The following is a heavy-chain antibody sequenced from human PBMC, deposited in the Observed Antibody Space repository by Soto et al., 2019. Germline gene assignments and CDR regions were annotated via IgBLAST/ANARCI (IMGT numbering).Heavy chain of an antibody. Sequence: PGEPLKISCKSSGYSFTSYWISWVRQMPGKGLEWMGRIDPSDSYTNYSPSFQGHVTISADKSISTAYLQWSSLKASDTAMYYCARQMTTVSHFDYWGQGTLVTVSS. CDR3: ARQMTTVSHFDY. J-gene: IGHJ4*02. CDR2: IDPSDSYT. D-gene: IGHD4-17*01. V-gene: IGHV5-10-1*01. CDR1: GYSFTSYW.